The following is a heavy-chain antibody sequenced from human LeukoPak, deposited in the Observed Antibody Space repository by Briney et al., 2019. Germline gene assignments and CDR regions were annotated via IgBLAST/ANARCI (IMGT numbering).Heavy chain of an antibody. D-gene: IGHD2-15*01. CDR2: IYYSGST. J-gene: IGHJ4*02. CDR3: ARGMLLGYYFDY. Sequence: IPSQTLSLTCTVSGGSISSGGYYWSWIRQHPGKGLEWIGYIYYSGSTYYNPSLKSRVTISVDTSKNQFSLKLSSVTAADTAVYYCARGMLLGYYFDYWGQGTLVTVSS. CDR1: GGSISSGGYY. V-gene: IGHV4-31*03.